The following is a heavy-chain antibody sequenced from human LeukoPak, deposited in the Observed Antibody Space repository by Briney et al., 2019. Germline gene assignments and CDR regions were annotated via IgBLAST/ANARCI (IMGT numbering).Heavy chain of an antibody. CDR3: AKDIGSHGLLRSHFDY. CDR2: ISWDGDNT. Sequence: PGGSLRLSCAASGFSFSSFAMHWVRQAPGKGLEWVSLISWDGDNTYYADSVRGRFTISRDNSKKSLYLQMNSLRPEDTALYYCAKDIGSHGLLRSHFDYWGQGTLVTVSS. CDR1: GFSFSSFA. J-gene: IGHJ4*02. V-gene: IGHV3-43D*03. D-gene: IGHD2/OR15-2a*01.